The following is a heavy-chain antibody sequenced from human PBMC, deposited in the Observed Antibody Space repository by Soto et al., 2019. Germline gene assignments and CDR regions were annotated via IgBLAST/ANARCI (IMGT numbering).Heavy chain of an antibody. J-gene: IGHJ4*02. D-gene: IGHD5-18*01. CDR1: GFTFSSYA. Sequence: GGSLRLSCAASGFTFSSYAMSWVRQAPGKGLEWVSYISSSCSTIYYADSVKGRFTISRDNAKNSLYLQMNSLRAEDTAVYYCARDYSSYGPFDYWGQGTLVTVSS. V-gene: IGHV3-48*01. CDR2: ISSSCSTI. CDR3: ARDYSSYGPFDY.